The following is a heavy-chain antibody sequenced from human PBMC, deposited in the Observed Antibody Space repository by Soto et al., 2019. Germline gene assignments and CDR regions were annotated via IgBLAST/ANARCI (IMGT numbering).Heavy chain of an antibody. Sequence: QVQLQESGPGLVKPSQTLSLTCTVSGGSISSGGYYWSWIRQHPGKGLEWIGYIYYSGSTYYNPSLKSRVTISVDTSKNQFSLKLSSVTAADTAVYYCARDQNGYSYGPPGYGMDVWGQGTTVTVSS. J-gene: IGHJ6*02. D-gene: IGHD5-18*01. V-gene: IGHV4-31*03. CDR1: GGSISSGGYY. CDR2: IYYSGST. CDR3: ARDQNGYSYGPPGYGMDV.